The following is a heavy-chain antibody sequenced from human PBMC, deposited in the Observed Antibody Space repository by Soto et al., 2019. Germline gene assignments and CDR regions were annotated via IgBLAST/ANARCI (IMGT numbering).Heavy chain of an antibody. V-gene: IGHV1-69*06. CDR3: ARGGYSSTWSNLLDRSGLDV. Sequence: SVKVSCKTSGGTFSSYAISWVRQAPGQGLEWMGGIVPLFRTTNYAQKVQGRVTITADTSTYTAYMELSGLRSGDTAVYYCARGGYSSTWSNLLDRSGLDVWGQGTTVTVSS. CDR1: GGTFSSYA. J-gene: IGHJ6*02. D-gene: IGHD6-13*01. CDR2: IVPLFRTT.